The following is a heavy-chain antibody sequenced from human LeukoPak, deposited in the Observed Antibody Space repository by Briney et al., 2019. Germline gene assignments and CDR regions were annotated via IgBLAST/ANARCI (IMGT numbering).Heavy chain of an antibody. D-gene: IGHD1-20*01. V-gene: IGHV3-30*18. CDR2: ISNDGSNK. J-gene: IGHJ4*02. Sequence: GRSLRLSYAASGFTFSSYGMHWVRQAPGKGLEWVAGISNDGSNKNYADSVKGRFTFSRDDSKNTLYLQMNSLRAEDTAVYYCAKDLYNFGTSPFDYWGQGTLVTVSS. CDR1: GFTFSSYG. CDR3: AKDLYNFGTSPFDY.